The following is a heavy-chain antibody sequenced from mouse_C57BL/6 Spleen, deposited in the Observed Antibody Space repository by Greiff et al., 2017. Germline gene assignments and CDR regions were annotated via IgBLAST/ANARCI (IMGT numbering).Heavy chain of an antibody. D-gene: IGHD2-4*01. CDR2: IDPSDSYT. V-gene: IGHV1-69*01. CDR1: GYTFTSYW. J-gene: IGHJ3*01. Sequence: VQLQQPGAELVMPGASVKLSCKASGYTFTSYWMHWVKQRPGQGLEWIGEIDPSDSYTNYNQKFKGKSTLTVDKSSSTAYMQLSSLTSEDSAVYYCARKEGNDYDKGSWFACWGKGTLVTVSA. CDR3: ARKEGNDYDKGSWFAC.